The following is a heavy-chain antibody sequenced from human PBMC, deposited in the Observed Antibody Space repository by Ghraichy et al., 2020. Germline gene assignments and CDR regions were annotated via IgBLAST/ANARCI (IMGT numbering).Heavy chain of an antibody. CDR3: ARSPRYSSSWFWFDP. J-gene: IGHJ5*02. Sequence: GESLNISCKGSGYSFTSYWISWVRQMPGKGLEWMGRIDPSDSYTNYSPSFQGHVTISADKSISTAYLQWSSLKASDTAMYYCARSPRYSSSWFWFDPWGQGTLVTVSS. CDR1: GYSFTSYW. CDR2: IDPSDSYT. V-gene: IGHV5-10-1*01. D-gene: IGHD6-13*01.